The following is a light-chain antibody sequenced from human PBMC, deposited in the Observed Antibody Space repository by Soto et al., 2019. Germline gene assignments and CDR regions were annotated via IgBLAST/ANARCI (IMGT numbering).Light chain of an antibody. CDR1: SSDVGSYNL. J-gene: IGLJ1*01. Sequence: QSALTQPASVSGSPGRSITISCTGTSSDVGSYNLVSWYQQHPGKALKLMIYEVSKRPSGVSNRFSGSKSGNTASLTISGLQAEDEADYYCCSYAGSSAYVFGTGTKVTVL. CDR3: CSYAGSSAYV. V-gene: IGLV2-23*02. CDR2: EVS.